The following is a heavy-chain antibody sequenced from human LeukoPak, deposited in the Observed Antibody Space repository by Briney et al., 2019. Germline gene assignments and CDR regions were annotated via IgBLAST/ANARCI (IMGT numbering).Heavy chain of an antibody. V-gene: IGHV3-30*18. CDR1: GFTFSSYG. D-gene: IGHD1-26*01. CDR2: ISYDGSNK. Sequence: GGSPRLSCAASGFTFSSYGMHWVRQAPGKGLEWVAVISYDGSNKYYADSVKGRFTISRDNSKNTLYLQMNSLRAEDTAVYYCAKIRNYYGRDAFDIWGQGTMVTVSS. CDR3: AKIRNYYGRDAFDI. J-gene: IGHJ3*02.